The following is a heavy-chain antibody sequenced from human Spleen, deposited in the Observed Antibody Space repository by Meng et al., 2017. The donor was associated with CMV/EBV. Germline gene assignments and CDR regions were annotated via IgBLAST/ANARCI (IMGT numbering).Heavy chain of an antibody. V-gene: IGHV3-7*01. CDR2: INQDATEK. CDR1: GFTFSSYW. D-gene: IGHD2-15*01. J-gene: IGHJ4*02. CDR3: AEAATLAG. Sequence: LRLSCAASGFTFSSYWVNWVRQAPGKGLEWVANINQDATEKYYVDSVKGRFTISRDNSKSSLYLQMNSLRAEDTAVYYCAEAATLAGWGQGTLVTVSA.